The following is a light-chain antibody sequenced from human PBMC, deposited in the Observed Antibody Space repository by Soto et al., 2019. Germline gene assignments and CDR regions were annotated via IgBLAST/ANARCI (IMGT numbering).Light chain of an antibody. V-gene: IGKV1-9*01. J-gene: IGKJ4*01. CDR2: AAS. Sequence: DIQLTQSPSFLSASVGDRVTLTCRASEGISSFLAWYQQKPGKAPKLLIYAASTLQSGVPSRFSGGGSGTEFPLTPGSLQPEDFATYSSKQVNSYPLAFGGGTKV. CDR3: KQVNSYPLA. CDR1: EGISSF.